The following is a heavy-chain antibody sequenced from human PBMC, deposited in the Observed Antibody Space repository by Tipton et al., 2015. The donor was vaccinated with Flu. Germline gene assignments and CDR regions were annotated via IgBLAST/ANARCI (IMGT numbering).Heavy chain of an antibody. CDR2: IYTSGST. CDR3: ARSQGGGWELYQDAFDI. D-gene: IGHD1-26*01. J-gene: IGHJ3*02. CDR1: GGSISSYY. Sequence: TLSLTCTVSGGSISSYYWSWIRQPAGKGLEWIGRIYTSGSTNYNPSLKSRVTMSVDTSKNQFSLKLSSVTAADTAVYYCARSQGGGWELYQDAFDIRGQGTMVTVSS. V-gene: IGHV4-4*07.